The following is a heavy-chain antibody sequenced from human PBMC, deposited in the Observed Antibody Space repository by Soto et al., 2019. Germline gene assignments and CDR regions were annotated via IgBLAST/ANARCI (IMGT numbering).Heavy chain of an antibody. V-gene: IGHV3-21*01. Sequence: GGSLRLSCAASGFTFSSYSMNWVRQAPGKGLEWVSTISSTSIYIYYADSVRGRFTISRDNAKNSLYLQMNSLRAEDTAVYYCATDQLSLLDYEYWAQGTLVTVSS. D-gene: IGHD1-1*01. CDR1: GFTFSSYS. J-gene: IGHJ4*02. CDR3: ATDQLSLLDYEY. CDR2: ISSTSIYI.